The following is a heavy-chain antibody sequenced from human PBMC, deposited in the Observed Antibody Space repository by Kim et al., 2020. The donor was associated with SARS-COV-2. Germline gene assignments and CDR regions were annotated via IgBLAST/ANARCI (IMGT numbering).Heavy chain of an antibody. Sequence: QKFQGRVTITRDTSASTAYMELSSLRSEDTAVYYCARSLYFDWLLFAFDPWGQGTLVTVSS. V-gene: IGHV1-3*01. CDR3: ARSLYFDWLLFAFDP. J-gene: IGHJ5*02. D-gene: IGHD3-9*01.